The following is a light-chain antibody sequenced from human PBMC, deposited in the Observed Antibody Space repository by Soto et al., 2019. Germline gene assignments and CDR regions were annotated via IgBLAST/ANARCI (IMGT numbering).Light chain of an antibody. CDR2: GAS. J-gene: IGKJ1*01. CDR1: ETVATT. V-gene: IGKV3-15*01. Sequence: VMTQSPATLSVSPGERATLSCWASETVATTLAWYQQKTGQAPRLLISGASTRAAGISDRFRGSGSGTEFTLTISSLRSEDSAIYYCQQYFEWPPMTFGQGTKVEI. CDR3: QQYFEWPPMT.